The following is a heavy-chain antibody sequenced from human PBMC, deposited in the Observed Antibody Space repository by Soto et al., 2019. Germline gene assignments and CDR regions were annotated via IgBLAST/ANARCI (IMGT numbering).Heavy chain of an antibody. D-gene: IGHD5-12*01. Sequence: EVQLVESGGGLVKPGGSLRLSCAASGFSFSNAWMIWVRQAPGKGLEWVGLIKRKADGETTDYATPVKGRFIISRDDSKNTVYLQMNSLKTEDTAVYYCTTGVAGYNPFDYWGQGTLVTVSS. CDR3: TTGVAGYNPFDY. V-gene: IGHV3-15*07. CDR1: GFSFSNAW. CDR2: IKRKADGETT. J-gene: IGHJ4*02.